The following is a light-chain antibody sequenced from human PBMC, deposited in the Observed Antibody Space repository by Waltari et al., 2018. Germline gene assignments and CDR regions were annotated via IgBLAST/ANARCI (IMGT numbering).Light chain of an antibody. Sequence: QSALTQPPSASGSPGQSVTISCTGTSSDVGGYNFVSWYQHPPGKLPRLIIYEVNTRPSRVPDRFSGSKSGNTASLTVSGLQAEDEADYYCSAHGGTNSYYVFGTGTTVTVL. J-gene: IGLJ1*01. CDR2: EVN. CDR1: SSDVGGYNF. V-gene: IGLV2-8*01. CDR3: SAHGGTNSYYV.